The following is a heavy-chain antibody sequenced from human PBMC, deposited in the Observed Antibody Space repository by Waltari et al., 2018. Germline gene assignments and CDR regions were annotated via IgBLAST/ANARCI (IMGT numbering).Heavy chain of an antibody. Sequence: QEQLVQSGSEVKKPGASVRVSCQASGSTFTGYHLHWFRQTPGQGFEWMGWFNPKNGDSNSAEKFLGRVTMTRDTSINTVYLDLSGLRSDDTAVFFCARDPGPIVGAPDLWGQGTLVTVSS. D-gene: IGHD1-26*01. CDR2: FNPKNGDS. CDR1: GSTFTGYH. V-gene: IGHV1-2*02. J-gene: IGHJ5*02. CDR3: ARDPGPIVGAPDL.